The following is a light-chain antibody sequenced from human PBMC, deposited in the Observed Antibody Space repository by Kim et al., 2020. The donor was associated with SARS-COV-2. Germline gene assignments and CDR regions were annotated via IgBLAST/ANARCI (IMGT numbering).Light chain of an antibody. CDR3: NSRDSSGSHWV. CDR1: TLRTYY. CDR2: GKN. Sequence: SSELTQDPAVSVALGQTVRITCQGDTLRTYYATWYQQKPGQAPVLVIYGKNNRPSGIPDRFSGSSSGNTASLTITGAQAGDEADYYCNSRDSSGSHWVFG. V-gene: IGLV3-19*01. J-gene: IGLJ3*02.